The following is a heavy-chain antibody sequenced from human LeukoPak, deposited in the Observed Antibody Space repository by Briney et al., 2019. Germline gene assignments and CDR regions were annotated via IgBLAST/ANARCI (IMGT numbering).Heavy chain of an antibody. Sequence: PSETLSLTCTVSGGSVSSGSYYWSWIRQPPGKGLEWIGEINHSGSTNYNPSLKSRVTISVDTSKNQFSLKLSSVTAADTAVYYCARHIAVAGPWGRETLVTVSS. CDR1: GGSVSSGSYY. CDR3: ARHIAVAGP. CDR2: INHSGST. D-gene: IGHD6-19*01. V-gene: IGHV4-39*01. J-gene: IGHJ5*02.